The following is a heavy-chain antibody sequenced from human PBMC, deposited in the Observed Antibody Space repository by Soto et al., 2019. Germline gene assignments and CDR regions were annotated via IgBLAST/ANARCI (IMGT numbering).Heavy chain of an antibody. CDR2: INPNSGGT. V-gene: IGHV1-2*04. D-gene: IGHD2-2*01. J-gene: IGHJ6*02. CDR1: GYNFARYG. Sequence: ASVKVSCKASGYNFARYGISWVRQAPGQGLEWMGWINPNSGGTNYAQKFQGWVTMTRDTSISTAYMELSRLRSDDTAVYYCARADIVVVPAANYGMDVWGQGTTVTVSS. CDR3: ARADIVVVPAANYGMDV.